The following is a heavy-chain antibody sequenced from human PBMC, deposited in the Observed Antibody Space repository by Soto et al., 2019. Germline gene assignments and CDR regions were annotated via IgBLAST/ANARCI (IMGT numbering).Heavy chain of an antibody. Sequence: ASVKVSCKASGYTFTSYAMHWVRQAPGQRLEWMGWINAGNGNTKYSQKFQGRVTITRDTSASTAYMELSSLRSEDTAVYYCASVLSGWKWLDYWGQGTLVTVSS. CDR1: GYTFTSYA. V-gene: IGHV1-3*01. CDR2: INAGNGNT. CDR3: ASVLSGWKWLDY. D-gene: IGHD6-19*01. J-gene: IGHJ4*02.